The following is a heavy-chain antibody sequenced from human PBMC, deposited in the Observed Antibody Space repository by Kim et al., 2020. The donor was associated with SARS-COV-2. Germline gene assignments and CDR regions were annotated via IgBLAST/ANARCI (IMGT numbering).Heavy chain of an antibody. Sequence: VYADSEKGRFTVSRDKAKATLYLKMDSLRIEDTGFYYCTGDLVPGDADYWGQGTLVTVSS. V-gene: IGHV3-9*01. D-gene: IGHD6-6*01. CDR3: TGDLVPGDADY. J-gene: IGHJ4*02.